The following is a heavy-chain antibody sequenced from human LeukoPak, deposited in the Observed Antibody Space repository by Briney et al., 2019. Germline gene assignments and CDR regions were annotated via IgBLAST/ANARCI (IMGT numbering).Heavy chain of an antibody. CDR3: ARDRDGYNLGYFDY. J-gene: IGHJ4*02. D-gene: IGHD5-24*01. CDR1: GGTFSSYA. Sequence: ASVKVSCKASGGTFSSYAISWVRQAPGQGLEWMGIINPSGGSTSYAQKFQGRVTMTRDTSTSTDYMELSSLRSEDTAVYYCARDRDGYNLGYFDYWGQGTLVTVSS. V-gene: IGHV1-46*01. CDR2: INPSGGST.